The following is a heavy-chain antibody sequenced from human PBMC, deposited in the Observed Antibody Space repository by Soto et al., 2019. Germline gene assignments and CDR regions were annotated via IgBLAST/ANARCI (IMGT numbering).Heavy chain of an antibody. CDR2: IYYSGST. Sequence: SETLSLTCTVSGGSISSYYWSWIRQPPGKGLEWIGYIYYSGSTNYNPSLKSRVTISVDTSKNQFSLKLSSVTAADTAVYYCAASWFKNWFDPWGQGTLVTVSS. D-gene: IGHD6-13*01. CDR1: GGSISSYY. CDR3: AASWFKNWFDP. J-gene: IGHJ5*02. V-gene: IGHV4-59*01.